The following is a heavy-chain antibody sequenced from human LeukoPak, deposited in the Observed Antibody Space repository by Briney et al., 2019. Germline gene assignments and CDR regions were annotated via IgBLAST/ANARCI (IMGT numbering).Heavy chain of an antibody. CDR2: IKHDASEK. CDR1: GFTFSSHW. D-gene: IGHD3-22*01. Sequence: PGGSLRLSCAASGFTFSSHWMSWVRQAPGKGLEWVANIKHDASEKYFMESLKGRFTISRDNAKNSLYLQMNSLRAEDTAVYYCARGYYDSNAQLFDYWGQGTLVTVSS. J-gene: IGHJ4*02. CDR3: ARGYYDSNAQLFDY. V-gene: IGHV3-7*01.